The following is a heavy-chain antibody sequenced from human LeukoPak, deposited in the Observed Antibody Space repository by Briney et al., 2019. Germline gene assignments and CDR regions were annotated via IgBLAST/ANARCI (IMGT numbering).Heavy chain of an antibody. D-gene: IGHD3-16*01. CDR1: GGSLSGFY. CDR3: ARSAYDYVWGTLGY. Sequence: SETLSLTCVVNGGSLSGFYWNWIRQPPGNGLEWIGDVHHSGSTNYNPSLESRVTISLDTSKNVVSLKLTSVTAADTAFYYCARSAYDYVWGTLGYWGQGTLVTVSS. V-gene: IGHV4-34*01. J-gene: IGHJ4*02. CDR2: VHHSGST.